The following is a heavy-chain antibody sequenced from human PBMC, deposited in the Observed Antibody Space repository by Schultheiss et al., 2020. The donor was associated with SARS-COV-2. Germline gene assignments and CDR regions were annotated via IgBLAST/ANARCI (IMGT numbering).Heavy chain of an antibody. D-gene: IGHD5-18*01. CDR2: ITHSGST. V-gene: IGHV4-34*01. CDR3: ARRGYTYGSPTFDY. Sequence: SETLSLTCTVSGGSISSYYWNWIRQPPGKGLEWIGEITHSGSTNYNPSLKSRVTISVDTSKNQFSLTVSSVTAADTALYYCARRGYTYGSPTFDYWGQGSLVTVSS. CDR1: GGSISSYY. J-gene: IGHJ4*02.